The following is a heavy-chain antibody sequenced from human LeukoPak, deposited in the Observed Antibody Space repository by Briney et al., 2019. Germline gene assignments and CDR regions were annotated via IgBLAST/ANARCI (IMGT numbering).Heavy chain of an antibody. CDR1: GFTFDDYA. Sequence: GGSLRLPCAASGFTFDDYAMHWVRQAPGKGLEWVSGTSWNSGSIGYADSVKGRFTISRDNAKNSLYLQMNSLRAEDTALYYCAKDIGDYWGQGTLVTVSS. D-gene: IGHD3-10*01. V-gene: IGHV3-9*01. J-gene: IGHJ4*02. CDR3: AKDIGDY. CDR2: TSWNSGSI.